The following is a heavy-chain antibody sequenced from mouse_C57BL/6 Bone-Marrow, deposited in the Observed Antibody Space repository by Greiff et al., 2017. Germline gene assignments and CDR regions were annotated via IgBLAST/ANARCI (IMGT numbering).Heavy chain of an antibody. CDR1: GYTFTSYW. J-gene: IGHJ3*01. V-gene: IGHV1-69*01. CDR2: IDPSDSYT. Sequence: VQLQQPGAELVMPGASVKLSCKASGYTFTSYWMHWVKQRPGQGLEWIGEIDPSDSYTNYNQKFKGKSTLTVDKSSSTAYMQLISLTSEDSAVYYCAPYDYDGGFAYWGQGTLVTVSA. D-gene: IGHD2-4*01. CDR3: APYDYDGGFAY.